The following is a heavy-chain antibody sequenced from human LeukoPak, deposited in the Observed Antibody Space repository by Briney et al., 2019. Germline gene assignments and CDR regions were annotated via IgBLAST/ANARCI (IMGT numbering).Heavy chain of an antibody. CDR2: IWYDGSNK. CDR1: GFTFNSYG. CDR3: ARDTYDILTGYSISPFDY. V-gene: IGHV3-33*08. D-gene: IGHD3-9*01. J-gene: IGHJ4*02. Sequence: PGGSLRLSCRASGFTFNSYGIHWVRQAPGKGLEWVAVIWYDGSNKYYVDSVKGRFTISRDNSKNTLYLQMNSLRAEDTAVYYCARDTYDILTGYSISPFDYWGQGTLVTVSS.